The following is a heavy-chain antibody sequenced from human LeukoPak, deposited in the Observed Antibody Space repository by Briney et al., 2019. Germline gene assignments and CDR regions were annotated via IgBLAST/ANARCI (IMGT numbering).Heavy chain of an antibody. Sequence: GESLKISCKGSGYSFTSYWIGWVRLMPGKGLEWMGIIYPGDSDTRYSPSFQGQVTISADKSISTAYLQWSSLKASDTAMYYCARQIGNGDYENYYYYMDVWGKGTTVTVSS. D-gene: IGHD4-17*01. V-gene: IGHV5-51*01. CDR2: IYPGDSDT. CDR3: ARQIGNGDYENYYYYMDV. CDR1: GYSFTSYW. J-gene: IGHJ6*03.